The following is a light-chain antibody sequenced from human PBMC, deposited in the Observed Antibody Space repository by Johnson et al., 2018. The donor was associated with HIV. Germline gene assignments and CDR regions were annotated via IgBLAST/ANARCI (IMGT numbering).Light chain of an antibody. V-gene: IGLV1-51*02. Sequence: QSVLTQPPSVSAAPGQKVTISCSGSSSNIGNNYVSWYQQLPGTAPKLLIYENNKRPSGIPDRFSGSKSGTSATLGITGLQTGDEADYYCGTWDTSLSAGGVFGSGTVVTVL. CDR2: ENN. CDR3: GTWDTSLSAGGV. J-gene: IGLJ1*01. CDR1: SSNIGNNY.